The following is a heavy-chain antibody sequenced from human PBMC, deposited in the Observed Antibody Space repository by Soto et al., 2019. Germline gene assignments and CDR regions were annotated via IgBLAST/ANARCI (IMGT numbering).Heavy chain of an antibody. CDR1: GGNLSSYT. D-gene: IGHD5-12*01. CDR2: IIPILGIA. Sequence: QVQLVQSGAEVKKPGSSVKVSCKAFGGNLSSYTISWVRQAPGQGLEWMGRIIPILGIANYAQKCQGRVPITADKSTRTAYMEPSSLRSEDTAVYYCARGPYSGYELYYYHYQDVWGKGPTVTVSS. J-gene: IGHJ6*03. V-gene: IGHV1-69*02. CDR3: ARGPYSGYELYYYHYQDV.